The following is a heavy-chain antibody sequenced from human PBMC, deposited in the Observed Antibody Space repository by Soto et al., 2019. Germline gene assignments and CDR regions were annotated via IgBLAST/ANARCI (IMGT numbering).Heavy chain of an antibody. CDR1: GYTFTGYY. J-gene: IGHJ4*02. CDR3: ARVKIAAAGITLDY. V-gene: IGHV1-2*02. Sequence: ASVKVSCKASGYTFTGYYMHWVRQAPGQGLEWMGWINPNSGGTNYAQKFQGRVTMTRDTSISTAYMELSRLRSDDTAVYYCARVKIAAAGITLDYWGQGTLVTVPQ. CDR2: INPNSGGT. D-gene: IGHD6-13*01.